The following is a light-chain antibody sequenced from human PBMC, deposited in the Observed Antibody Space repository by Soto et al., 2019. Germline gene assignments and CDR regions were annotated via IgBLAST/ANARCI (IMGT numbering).Light chain of an antibody. Sequence: DVQMTQSPSSLSASVGDRATITCRASQSLSGYLNWYQQKPGKAPKLLIYAASSLQSGVPSSFRGNGSGTDFPLTNSSQQPEDFATYFCQQSYRTPLTYGGGTKLEMK. V-gene: IGKV1-39*01. CDR1: QSLSGY. J-gene: IGKJ4*01. CDR3: QQSYRTPLT. CDR2: AAS.